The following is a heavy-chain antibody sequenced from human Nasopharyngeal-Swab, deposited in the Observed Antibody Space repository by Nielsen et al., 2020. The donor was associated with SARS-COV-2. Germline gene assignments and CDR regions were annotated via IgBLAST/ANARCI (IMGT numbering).Heavy chain of an antibody. J-gene: IGHJ6*03. V-gene: IGHV4-34*01. Sequence: SETLSLTCAVYGGSFSASYWGWIRQPPGRGLEWIAEINHSGTTIYNPSLKSRVTLSVDTSVNQVSLELSSVTAADTAVYYCARGLSGIVPSPILGLGPYYSYYYMDVWGKGTTVTVSS. CDR2: INHSGTT. CDR3: ARGLSGIVPSPILGLGPYYSYYYMDV. D-gene: IGHD2-2*01. CDR1: GGSFSASY.